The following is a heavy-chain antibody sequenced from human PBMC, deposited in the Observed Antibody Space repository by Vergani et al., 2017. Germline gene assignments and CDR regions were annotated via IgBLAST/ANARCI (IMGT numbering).Heavy chain of an antibody. Sequence: QVQLVQSGAEVKKPGASVKVSCKASGYTFTDYFMHWVRQAPGQGLEWMGWINPNSGGTNYAQKFQGRVTMTRDTSISTAYMELSNLRSDDTAVYYCARVGTSSNRDYFDDWGEETLVTVSS. CDR1: GYTFTDYF. CDR3: ARVGTSSNRDYFDD. D-gene: IGHD2-2*01. V-gene: IGHV1-2*02. CDR2: INPNSGGT. J-gene: IGHJ4*02.